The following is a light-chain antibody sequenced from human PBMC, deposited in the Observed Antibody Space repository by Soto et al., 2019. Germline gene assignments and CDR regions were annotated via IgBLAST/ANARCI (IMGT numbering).Light chain of an antibody. Sequence: ETVMTQSPATLSVSPGERATLSCRASQGISNSLAWYQQKPGQAPRLLIYGASTRATGIPARFSGSGSGTDFTLTISSLQSEDFAVYYCQHYNDWPPYSFGQGTKLEIK. CDR1: QGISNS. V-gene: IGKV3-15*01. CDR3: QHYNDWPPYS. J-gene: IGKJ2*03. CDR2: GAS.